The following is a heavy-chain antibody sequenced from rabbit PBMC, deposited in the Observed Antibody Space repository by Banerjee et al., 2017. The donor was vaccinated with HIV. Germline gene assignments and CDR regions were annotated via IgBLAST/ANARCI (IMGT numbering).Heavy chain of an antibody. CDR2: IDAGSGIT. V-gene: IGHV1S45*01. D-gene: IGHD6-1*01. Sequence: QEQLVESGGDLVKPEGSLTLTCTASGFSFSVDAMCWVRQAPGKGLEWIACIDAGSGITWYASWAKGRFTISKTSSTTVTLQMTSLTDADTATYFCARSPVGANPLWGPGTLVTVS. CDR3: ARSPVGANPL. CDR1: GFSFSVDA. J-gene: IGHJ4*01.